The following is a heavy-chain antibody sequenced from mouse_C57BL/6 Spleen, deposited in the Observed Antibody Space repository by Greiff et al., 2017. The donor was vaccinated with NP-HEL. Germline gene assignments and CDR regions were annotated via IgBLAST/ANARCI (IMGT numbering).Heavy chain of an antibody. CDR1: GFTFSDAW. Sequence: EVKVVESGGGLVQPGGSMKLSCAASGFTFSDAWMDWVRQSPEKGLEWVAEIRNKANNHATYYAESVKGRFTISRDDSKSSVYLQMNSLRAEDTGIYYCTTVVARDYAMDYWGQGTSVTVSS. D-gene: IGHD1-1*01. J-gene: IGHJ4*01. CDR2: IRNKANNHAT. CDR3: TTVVARDYAMDY. V-gene: IGHV6-6*01.